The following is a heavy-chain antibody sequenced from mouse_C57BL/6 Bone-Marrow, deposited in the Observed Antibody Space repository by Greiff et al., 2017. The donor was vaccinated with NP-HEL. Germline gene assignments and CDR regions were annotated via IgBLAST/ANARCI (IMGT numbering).Heavy chain of an antibody. CDR1: GYSFTGYY. CDR3: ARSGDAFDY. J-gene: IGHJ2*01. Sequence: VHVKQSGPELVKPGASVKISCKASGYSFTGYYMHWVKQSPGNILDWIGYIYPYNGVSSYNQKFKGKATLTVDKSSSTAYMVHRGLTSEDSAVYYCARSGDAFDYWGQGTTLTVSS. D-gene: IGHD3-1*01. V-gene: IGHV1-31*01. CDR2: IYPYNGVS.